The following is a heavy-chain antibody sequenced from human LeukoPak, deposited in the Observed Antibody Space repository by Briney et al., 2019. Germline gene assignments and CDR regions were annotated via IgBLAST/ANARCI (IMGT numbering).Heavy chain of an antibody. Sequence: PGGSLRLSCASSRYTFDDYAMHWVRQAPGKGLEWVSLISGDGGSTYYADSVKGRFTISRDNSKNSLYLQMNSLRTEDTALYYCAKDMGCSSTSCLIDYWGQGTLVTVSS. J-gene: IGHJ4*02. CDR1: RYTFDDYA. CDR2: ISGDGGST. D-gene: IGHD2-2*01. CDR3: AKDMGCSSTSCLIDY. V-gene: IGHV3-43*02.